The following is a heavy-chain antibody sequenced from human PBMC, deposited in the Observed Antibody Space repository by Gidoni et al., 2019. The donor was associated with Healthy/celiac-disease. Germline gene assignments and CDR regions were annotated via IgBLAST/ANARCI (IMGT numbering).Heavy chain of an antibody. D-gene: IGHD5-12*01. Sequence: EVQLVESGGSLVRPGGSLRLSCSDSGFTFRSYDMHWVRQATGKGLEWASAIGTAGDTYYPVSVTGRFTISRENAQNPLYLQMNSLRAGYTAVYYCARYYDSNGMDVWGQGTTVTVSS. V-gene: IGHV3-13*01. CDR1: GFTFRSYD. J-gene: IGHJ6*02. CDR2: IGTAGDT. CDR3: ARYYDSNGMDV.